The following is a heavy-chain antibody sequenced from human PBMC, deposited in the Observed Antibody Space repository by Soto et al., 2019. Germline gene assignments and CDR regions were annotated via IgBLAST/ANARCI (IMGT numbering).Heavy chain of an antibody. CDR2: INHSRST. V-gene: IGHV4-34*01. J-gene: IGHJ4*02. Sequence: PSETLSLTCAVYGGSFSGESFSGYYWSWIRQPPGKGLEWIGEINHSRSTNYNPSLKSRVTISADTSKNQFSLNLSSVTAADTAVYYCARGKRGYSSSWFDYWGQGTLVTVSS. CDR3: ARGKRGYSSSWFDY. CDR1: GGSFSGESFSGYY. D-gene: IGHD6-13*01.